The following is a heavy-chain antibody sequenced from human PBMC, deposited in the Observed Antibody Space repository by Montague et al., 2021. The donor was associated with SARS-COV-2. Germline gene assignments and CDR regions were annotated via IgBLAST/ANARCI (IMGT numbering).Heavy chain of an antibody. CDR1: GFSRSTSGMC. Sequence: PALVKPTQTLTLTCNFSGFSRSTSGMCVSWIRQPPGKALEWLTLIDWDDDKYYSTSLKTRLTISKGTSKNQVVLTMTNMDPVDTATYYCARSYGTTVVTRAFDYWGQGTLVTVSS. V-gene: IGHV2-70*01. CDR3: ARSYGTTVVTRAFDY. CDR2: IDWDDDK. D-gene: IGHD4-23*01. J-gene: IGHJ4*02.